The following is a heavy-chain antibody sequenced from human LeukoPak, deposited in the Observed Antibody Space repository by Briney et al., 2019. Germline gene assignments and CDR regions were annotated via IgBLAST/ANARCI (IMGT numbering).Heavy chain of an antibody. V-gene: IGHV4-39*07. CDR2: IYGSGST. CDR1: GGSISSSNHY. Sequence: SETLSLTCTVSGGSISSSNHYWGWIRQPPGKGLEWIGNIYGSGSTYYNPSLKSRVTISVDTSKNQFSLKLSSVTAADTAVYYCARDQGYFQHWGQGTLVTVSS. J-gene: IGHJ1*01. CDR3: ARDQGYFQH.